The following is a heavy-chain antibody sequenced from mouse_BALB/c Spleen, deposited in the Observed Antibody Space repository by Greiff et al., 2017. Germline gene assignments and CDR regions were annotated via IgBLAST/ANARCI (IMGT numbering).Heavy chain of an antibody. J-gene: IGHJ4*01. CDR2: IRSKSNNYAT. Sequence: DVKLVESGGGLVQPKGSLKLSCAASGFTFNTYAMNWVRQAPGKGLEWVARIRSKSNNYATYYADSVKDRFTISRDDSQSMLYLQMNNLKTEDTAMYYCVKDGNYGGAMDYWGQGTSVTVSS. V-gene: IGHV10-1*02. D-gene: IGHD2-1*01. CDR1: GFTFNTYA. CDR3: VKDGNYGGAMDY.